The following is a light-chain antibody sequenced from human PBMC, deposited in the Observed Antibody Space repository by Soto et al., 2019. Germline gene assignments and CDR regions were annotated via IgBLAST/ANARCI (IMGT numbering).Light chain of an antibody. Sequence: SYELTQPPSVSVAPGKTARITCGGNNIGSKSVHWYQQKPGQAPVLVIYYDSDRPSGIPERFSGSNSGNTATLTISRVEAGDAADYYCQVWDSSSDLYVFGTGTKLTVL. CDR2: YDS. V-gene: IGLV3-21*04. CDR3: QVWDSSSDLYV. J-gene: IGLJ1*01. CDR1: NIGSKS.